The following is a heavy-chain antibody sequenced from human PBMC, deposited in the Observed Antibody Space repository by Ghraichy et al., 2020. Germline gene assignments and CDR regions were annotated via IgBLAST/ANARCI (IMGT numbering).Heavy chain of an antibody. CDR2: IYYSGST. V-gene: IGHV4-39*01. Sequence: SETLSLTCTVSGGSISSSSYYWGWIRQPPGKGLEWIGSIYYSGSTYYNPSLKSRVTISVDTSKNQFSLKLSSVTAADTAVYYCARLGKWFPPSGGAIPVRGRDRPERTIDYWGQGTLVTVSS. J-gene: IGHJ4*02. CDR3: ARLGKWFPPSGGAIPVRGRDRPERTIDY. CDR1: GGSISSSSYY. D-gene: IGHD3-16*01.